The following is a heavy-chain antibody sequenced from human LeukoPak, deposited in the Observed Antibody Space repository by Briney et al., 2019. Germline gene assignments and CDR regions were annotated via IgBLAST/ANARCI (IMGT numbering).Heavy chain of an antibody. Sequence: XGSLXXXCAASGFTFSSYEMNWVRQAPGKGLEWGSYISSSGSTIYYADSVKGRFTISRENSKNTLYLQMNSLRGEDRAVYYCANXQAPHSLVAFDIWGQGTMVTVSS. CDR1: GFTFSSYE. V-gene: IGHV3-48*03. CDR3: ANXQAPHSLVAFDI. J-gene: IGHJ3*02. CDR2: ISSSGSTI. D-gene: IGHD6-6*01.